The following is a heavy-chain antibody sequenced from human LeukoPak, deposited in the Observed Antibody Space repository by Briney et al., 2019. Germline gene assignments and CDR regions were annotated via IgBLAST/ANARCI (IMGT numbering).Heavy chain of an antibody. Sequence: ASVKVSCKASGYTFTDFYLHWVRQAPGQGLEWMGWINPNSGDTNYAQKFQAGVTMTRDTSINTAYMELSGLKSDDTAVYFCARENPGVPFDYWGQGTLVTVSS. CDR3: ARENPGVPFDY. V-gene: IGHV1-2*02. J-gene: IGHJ4*02. CDR1: GYTFTDFY. CDR2: INPNSGDT. D-gene: IGHD3-3*01.